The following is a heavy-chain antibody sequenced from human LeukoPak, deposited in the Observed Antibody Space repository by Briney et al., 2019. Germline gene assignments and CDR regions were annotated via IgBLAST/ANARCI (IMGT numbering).Heavy chain of an antibody. CDR2: IYSSGSA. CDR3: ARDARGYGDYPGYYYGMDV. CDR1: GDSISNFY. V-gene: IGHV4-4*07. Sequence: SETLSLTCTVSGDSISNFYWSWIRQPAGKGLEWIGRIYSSGSANYNPSLKSRVTMTVDTSKNQSSLKLSSVTAADTAVYYCARDARGYGDYPGYYYGMDVWGQGTTVTVSS. J-gene: IGHJ6*02. D-gene: IGHD4-17*01.